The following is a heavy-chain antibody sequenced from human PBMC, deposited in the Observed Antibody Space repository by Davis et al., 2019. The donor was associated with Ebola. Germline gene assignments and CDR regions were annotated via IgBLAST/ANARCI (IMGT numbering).Heavy chain of an antibody. CDR2: IPYDGSNK. Sequence: GGSLRLSCAASGFTFSSYGMHWVRQAPGKGLEWVAVIPYDGSNKYYADSVKGRFTISRDNSKNTLYLQMNSLRAEDTAVYYCAKSRVSSWLLAYWGQGTLVTVSS. CDR3: AKSRVSSWLLAY. V-gene: IGHV3-33*05. J-gene: IGHJ4*02. D-gene: IGHD6-13*01. CDR1: GFTFSSYG.